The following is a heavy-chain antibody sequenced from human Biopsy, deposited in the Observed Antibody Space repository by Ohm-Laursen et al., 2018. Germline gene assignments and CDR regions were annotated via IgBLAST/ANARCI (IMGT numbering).Heavy chain of an antibody. CDR2: ISWNSGRI. Sequence: SLSLSCAASGFNFDDFAMHWVRQSPGKGLEWVSGISWNSGRIAYADSVKGRFTISRDNAKNSLYLQMNSLRAEDPALYYCAKGQAPDGYNYAFDIWGQGTMLTVSS. V-gene: IGHV3-9*01. J-gene: IGHJ3*02. CDR1: GFNFDDFA. CDR3: AKGQAPDGYNYAFDI. D-gene: IGHD5-24*01.